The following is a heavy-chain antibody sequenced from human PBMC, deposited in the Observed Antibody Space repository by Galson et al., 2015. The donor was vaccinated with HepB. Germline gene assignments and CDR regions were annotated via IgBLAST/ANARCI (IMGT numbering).Heavy chain of an antibody. J-gene: IGHJ4*02. CDR3: ASALRYNWNPWDY. Sequence: ETLSLTCAVYGGSFSGYYWSWIRQPPGKGLEWIGEINHSGSTNYNPSLKSRVAISVDTSKNQFSLKLSSVTAADTAVYYCASALRYNWNPWDYWGQGTLVTVSS. CDR1: GGSFSGYY. CDR2: INHSGST. D-gene: IGHD1-20*01. V-gene: IGHV4-34*01.